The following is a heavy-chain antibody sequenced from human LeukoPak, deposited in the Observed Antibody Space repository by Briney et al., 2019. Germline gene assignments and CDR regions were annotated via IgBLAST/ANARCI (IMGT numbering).Heavy chain of an antibody. D-gene: IGHD6-19*01. V-gene: IGHV3-7*01. CDR2: IKQDGSEK. CDR1: GFTFSNYW. Sequence: GVSLRLSCAASGFTFSNYWINRVRQAPGKGLEWVANIKQDGSEKHYVDSVKGRFTISRDNAKNSLYLQMNSLRAEDTAVYYCASISGYSSGWGQGTLVTVSP. J-gene: IGHJ4*02. CDR3: ASISGYSSG.